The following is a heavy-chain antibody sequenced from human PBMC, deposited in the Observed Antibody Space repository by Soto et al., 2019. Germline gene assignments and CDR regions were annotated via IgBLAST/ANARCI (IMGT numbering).Heavy chain of an antibody. CDR3: ARWSSLGSIYYYCGMDV. Sequence: QVQLVQSGAEVKKPGSSVKVSCKASGGTFSSYAISWVRQAPGQGLEWMGGIIPIFGTANYAQKFQGRVTITADESTSTAYRELSSLRSEDTAVYYCARWSSLGSIYYYCGMDVWGQGTTVTVSS. V-gene: IGHV1-69*01. D-gene: IGHD3-3*01. J-gene: IGHJ6*02. CDR1: GGTFSSYA. CDR2: IIPIFGTA.